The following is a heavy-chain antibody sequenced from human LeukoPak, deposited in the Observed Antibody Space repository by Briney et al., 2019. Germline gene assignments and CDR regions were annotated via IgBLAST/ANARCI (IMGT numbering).Heavy chain of an antibody. CDR1: GFIFNNAW. CDR2: IQSKTDGGTT. V-gene: IGHV3-15*01. Sequence: PGGSLRLSCAGSGFIFNNAWMNWVRQAPGKGLEWVGRIQSKTDGGTTEYAAPVKGRFTISRDDSTNTLYLQMNSLKTEDTGVYYCAAGGRVWGQGTTVTVSS. CDR3: AAGGRV. J-gene: IGHJ6*02. D-gene: IGHD3-10*01.